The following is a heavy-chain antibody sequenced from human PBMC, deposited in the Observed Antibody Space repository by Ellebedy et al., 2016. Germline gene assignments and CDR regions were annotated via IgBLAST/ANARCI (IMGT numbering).Heavy chain of an antibody. V-gene: IGHV3-15*01. J-gene: IGHJ4*02. CDR2: IKSKAHGGKA. D-gene: IGHD2-15*01. CDR1: GFSFSDAW. CDR3: GDNFY. Sequence: GESLKISCTASGFSFSDAWMSWARQAPGKGLEWVGWIKSKAHGGKADYTAPVKGRFTISRDDSKNTVFLQMNSLKTEDTAVYYCGDNFYWGQGTLVTVSS.